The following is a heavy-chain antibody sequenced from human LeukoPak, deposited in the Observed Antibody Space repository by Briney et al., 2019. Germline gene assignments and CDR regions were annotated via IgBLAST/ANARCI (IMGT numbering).Heavy chain of an antibody. Sequence: KPSETLFLTCTVSGGSISSGDYYWSWIRQPPGKGLEWIGYIYYSGSTYYNPSLKSRVTISVDTSKNQFSLKLSSVTAADTAVYYCARVFGTFWSGYYYYYYGMDVWGQGTTVTVSS. V-gene: IGHV4-30-4*01. J-gene: IGHJ6*02. CDR1: GGSISSGDYY. CDR2: IYYSGST. CDR3: ARVFGTFWSGYYYYYYGMDV. D-gene: IGHD3-3*01.